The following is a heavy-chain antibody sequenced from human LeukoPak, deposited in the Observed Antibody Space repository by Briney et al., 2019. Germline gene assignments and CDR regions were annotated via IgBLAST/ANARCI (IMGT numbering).Heavy chain of an antibody. D-gene: IGHD3-9*01. Sequence: SETLSLTCTVSGGSISSGDYYWSWIRQPPGKGLEWIGYIYYSGSTYYNPSLKSRVTISVDTSKNQFSLKLSSVTAADTAVYYCAREVKRYDILTGYYPDAFDIWDQGTMVTVSS. CDR2: IYYSGST. CDR3: AREVKRYDILTGYYPDAFDI. J-gene: IGHJ3*02. V-gene: IGHV4-30-4*01. CDR1: GGSISSGDYY.